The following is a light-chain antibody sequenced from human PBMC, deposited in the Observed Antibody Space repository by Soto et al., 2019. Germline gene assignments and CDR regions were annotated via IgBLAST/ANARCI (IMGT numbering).Light chain of an antibody. Sequence: DIQMTQSPSTLSASVGDRVTITCRASQSISSWLAWYQQKPGKAPKLLIYDASSLESGVQSRFSGSGSGTEFTLTISSLQPDDFATYYCKNYNSYSEAFGQGTKV. CDR2: DAS. V-gene: IGKV1-5*01. J-gene: IGKJ1*01. CDR1: QSISSW. CDR3: KNYNSYSEA.